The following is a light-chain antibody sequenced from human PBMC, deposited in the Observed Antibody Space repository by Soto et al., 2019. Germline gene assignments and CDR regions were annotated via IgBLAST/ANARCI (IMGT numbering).Light chain of an antibody. CDR2: GAS. CDR3: QQYNNWPPWYT. V-gene: IGKV3-15*01. CDR1: QSVSSN. J-gene: IGKJ2*01. Sequence: EVVMTQSPATLSASPGERATLSCRASQSVSSNLAWYQQKLGQAPRLLIYGASTRATGIPARYSGSGSGTEFTLTINGLQSEEFAVDYCQQYNNWPPWYTFGQGTKLEIK.